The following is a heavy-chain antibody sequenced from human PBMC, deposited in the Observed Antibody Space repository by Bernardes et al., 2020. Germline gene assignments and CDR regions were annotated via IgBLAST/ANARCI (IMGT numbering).Heavy chain of an antibody. D-gene: IGHD6-19*01. Sequence: SETLSLTCTVSGGSVSSGSYYWSWIRQPPGKGLEWIGYIYYSGSTNYNPSLKSRVTISVDTSKNQFSLKLSSVTAADTAVYYCAVNRRPDTSIAVAKYWYFDLWGRGTLVTVSS. V-gene: IGHV4-61*01. CDR2: IYYSGST. CDR3: AVNRRPDTSIAVAKYWYFDL. CDR1: GGSVSSGSYY. J-gene: IGHJ2*01.